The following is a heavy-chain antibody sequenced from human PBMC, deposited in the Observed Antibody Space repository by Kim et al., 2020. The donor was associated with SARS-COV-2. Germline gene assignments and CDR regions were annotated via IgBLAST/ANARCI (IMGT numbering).Heavy chain of an antibody. D-gene: IGHD2-2*01. Sequence: SQTLSLTCAISGDSVSSNSAAWNWIRQSPSRGLEWLGRTYYRSNWYSDYAVSVKSRLAINTDTSKNQFSLQLNSVTPEDTAVYYCARGVIPAAGDVFDIWGQGTMVTVSS. J-gene: IGHJ3*02. CDR2: TYYRSNWYS. V-gene: IGHV6-1*01. CDR1: GDSVSSNSAA. CDR3: ARGVIPAAGDVFDI.